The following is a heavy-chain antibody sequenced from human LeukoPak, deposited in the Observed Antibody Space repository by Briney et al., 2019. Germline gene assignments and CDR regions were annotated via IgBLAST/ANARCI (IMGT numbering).Heavy chain of an antibody. V-gene: IGHV1-18*01. Sequence: SVKVSCKASGYTFTSYGISWVRQAPGQGLEWMGWISAYNGNTNYAQKLQGRVTMTTDTSTSTAYMELRSLRSDDTAVYYCARDRVPAPLWFGSNQHFDPWGQGTLVTVSS. D-gene: IGHD3-10*01. J-gene: IGHJ5*02. CDR3: ARDRVPAPLWFGSNQHFDP. CDR1: GYTFTSYG. CDR2: ISAYNGNT.